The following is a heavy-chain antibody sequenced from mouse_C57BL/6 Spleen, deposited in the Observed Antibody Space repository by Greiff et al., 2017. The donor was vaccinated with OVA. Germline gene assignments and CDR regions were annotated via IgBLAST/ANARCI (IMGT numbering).Heavy chain of an antibody. CDR1: VYTFTSYW. V-gene: IGHV1-55*01. D-gene: IGHD1-1*01. J-gene: IGHJ3*01. Sequence: QVQLQQPGAELVKPGASVKMSCKASVYTFTSYWITWVKQRPGQGLEWIGDLYPGSGSTNYNEKFKSKATLTVDTSSSTAYMQLSSLTAEDAAVYYCAREYYGSPADWGQGTLVTVSA. CDR2: LYPGSGST. CDR3: AREYYGSPAD.